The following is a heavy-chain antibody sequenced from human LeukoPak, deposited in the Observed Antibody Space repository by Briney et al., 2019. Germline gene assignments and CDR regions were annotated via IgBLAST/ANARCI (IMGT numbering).Heavy chain of an antibody. D-gene: IGHD3-10*01. V-gene: IGHV3-21*01. CDR1: GFTFSSYS. Sequence: GGSLRLSCAASGFTFSSYSMNWVRQAPGKGLEWVSSISSSSSYTYYADSVKGRFTISRDNAKNSLYLQMNSLRAEDTAVYYCASGITMVRGTDYWGQGTLVTVSS. CDR3: ASGITMVRGTDY. CDR2: ISSSSSYT. J-gene: IGHJ4*02.